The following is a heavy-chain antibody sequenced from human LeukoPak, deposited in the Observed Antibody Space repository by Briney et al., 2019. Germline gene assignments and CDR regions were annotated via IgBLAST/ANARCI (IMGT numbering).Heavy chain of an antibody. CDR3: AKAQRITIFGVAHPDYGMDV. D-gene: IGHD3-3*01. J-gene: IGHJ6*02. CDR1: GFTVNSNY. V-gene: IGHV3-53*01. Sequence: GGSLRLSCAASGFTVNSNYMSWVRQAPGKGLEWVSIIYSADSTYYADSVKGRFTISRDNSKNTLYLQMNSLRAEDTAVYYCAKAQRITIFGVAHPDYGMDVWGQGTTVTVSS. CDR2: IYSADST.